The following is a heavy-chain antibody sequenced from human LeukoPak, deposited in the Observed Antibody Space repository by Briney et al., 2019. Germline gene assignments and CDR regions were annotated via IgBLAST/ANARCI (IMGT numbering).Heavy chain of an antibody. Sequence: GGSLRLSCAASGFTLSTFDMNWVRQAPGKGLEWVSSISTSSRYIYYRDSVKGRFTISRDDAKNSLYLQMNSLTVEDTAVYYCARADCSGSTCYLPHSWFDPWGQGTLVTVSS. D-gene: IGHD2-2*01. CDR1: GFTLSTFD. CDR2: ISTSSRYI. J-gene: IGHJ5*02. V-gene: IGHV3-21*06. CDR3: ARADCSGSTCYLPHSWFDP.